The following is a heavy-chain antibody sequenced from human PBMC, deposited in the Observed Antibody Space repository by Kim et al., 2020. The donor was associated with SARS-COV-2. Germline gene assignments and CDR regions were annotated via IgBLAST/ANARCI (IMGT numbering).Heavy chain of an antibody. CDR1: GFTFSSYA. CDR2: ISYDGSNK. J-gene: IGHJ6*02. V-gene: IGHV3-30*04. D-gene: IGHD6-19*01. Sequence: GGSLRLSCAASGFTFSSYAMHWVRQAPGKGLEWVAVISYDGSNKYYADSVKGRFTISRDNSKNTLYLQMNSLRAEDTAVYYCARGYVYSSGWYYYGMDVWGQGTTVTVSS. CDR3: ARGYVYSSGWYYYGMDV.